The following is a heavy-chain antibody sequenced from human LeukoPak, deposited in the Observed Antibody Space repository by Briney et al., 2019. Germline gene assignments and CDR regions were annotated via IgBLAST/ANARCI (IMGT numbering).Heavy chain of an antibody. V-gene: IGHV3-21*01. CDR3: ARDDVVVGAFDI. CDR1: GFTFSSYS. D-gene: IGHD3-22*01. Sequence: GGSLRLSCAASGFTFSSYSMNWVRQAPGKGLEWVSSISSSSSYIYYADSVKGRFTISRDNAKNSLYLQMNSLRAKDTAVYYCARDDVVVGAFDIWGQGTMVTVSS. CDR2: ISSSSSYI. J-gene: IGHJ3*02.